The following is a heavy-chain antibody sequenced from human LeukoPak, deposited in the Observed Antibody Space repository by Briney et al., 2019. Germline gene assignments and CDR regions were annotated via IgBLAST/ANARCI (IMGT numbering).Heavy chain of an antibody. CDR1: GGSISSYY. J-gene: IGHJ4*02. D-gene: IGHD3-10*01. CDR3: ARHVSSSGDPFDY. Sequence: NPSETLSLTCTVSGGSISSYYWSWIRQPPGKGLEWIGYIYYSGSTNYNPSLKSRVTISVDTSKNQFSLKLSSVTAADTAVYYCARHVSSSGDPFDYWGQGTLVTVSS. CDR2: IYYSGST. V-gene: IGHV4-59*08.